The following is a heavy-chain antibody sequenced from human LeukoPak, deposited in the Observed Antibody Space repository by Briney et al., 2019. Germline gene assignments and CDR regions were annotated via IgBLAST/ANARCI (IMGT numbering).Heavy chain of an antibody. CDR1: GFTFSDYY. J-gene: IGHJ4*02. V-gene: IGHV3-11*05. CDR2: ISSSSSYT. CDR3: ARDRRVSGFDY. Sequence: GGSLRLSCAASGFTFSDYYVSWIRQAPGKGLEWISYISSSSSYTNYADSVKGRFTISRDNAKNSLYLQMNSLRAEDTAVYYCARDRRVSGFDYWGQGTLVTVSS.